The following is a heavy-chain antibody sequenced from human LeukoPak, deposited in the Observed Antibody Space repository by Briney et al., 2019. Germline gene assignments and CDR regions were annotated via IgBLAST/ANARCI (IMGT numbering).Heavy chain of an antibody. CDR2: IHHSGST. Sequence: SETLSLTCAVYGGSLTGYYWNCIRHPPGEGLEWIGEIHHSGSTNYNPSLKSRVTISVDTYKNQFSLKVTSVTAADTAVYYCARAASGWYRFDFDIWGQGTMVTVSS. J-gene: IGHJ3*02. CDR1: GGSLTGYY. CDR3: ARAASGWYRFDFDI. V-gene: IGHV4-34*01. D-gene: IGHD6-19*01.